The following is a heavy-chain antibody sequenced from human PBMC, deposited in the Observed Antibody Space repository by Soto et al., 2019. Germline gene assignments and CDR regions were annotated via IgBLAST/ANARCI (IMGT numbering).Heavy chain of an antibody. J-gene: IGHJ4*02. Sequence: QVRVVQSGAEVKKPGASVKVSCKTSGYTFTDYDINWVRQAPGQWLEWMGWVSPDHGNAGYARQFQGRITMTSDTSINTVFMELTNLRPEDTAVYYCAVTTGYWGQGTKVTVSS. CDR1: GYTFTDYD. CDR3: AVTTGY. CDR2: VSPDHGNA. V-gene: IGHV1-8*01. D-gene: IGHD4-17*01.